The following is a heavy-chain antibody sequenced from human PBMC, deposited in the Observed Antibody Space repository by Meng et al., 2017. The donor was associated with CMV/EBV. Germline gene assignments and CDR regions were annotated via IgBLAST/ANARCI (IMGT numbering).Heavy chain of an antibody. CDR1: GGSVSSGSYY. CDR2: IYYSGST. J-gene: IGHJ5*02. D-gene: IGHD3-22*01. CDR3: ARAFYYDSSGNWFDP. Sequence: SETLSLTCTVSGGSVSSGSYYWSWIRQPPGKGLGWIGYIYYSGSTNYNPSLKSRVTISVDTSKNQFSLKLSSVTAADTAVYYCARAFYYDSSGNWFDPWGQGTLVTVSS. V-gene: IGHV4-61*01.